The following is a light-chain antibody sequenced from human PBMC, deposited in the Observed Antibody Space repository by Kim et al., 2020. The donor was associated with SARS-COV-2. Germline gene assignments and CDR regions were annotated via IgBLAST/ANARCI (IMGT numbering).Light chain of an antibody. CDR1: QSVSSN. Sequence: EIVMTQSPATLSVSPRERATLSCRASQSVSSNLAWYQQKPGQAPRLLIYGASIRATGIPARFSGSGSGTEFTLTISILQSEDFAVYYCQQYNNWPGTFGQGTKLEI. CDR2: GAS. V-gene: IGKV3D-15*03. CDR3: QQYNNWPGT. J-gene: IGKJ2*01.